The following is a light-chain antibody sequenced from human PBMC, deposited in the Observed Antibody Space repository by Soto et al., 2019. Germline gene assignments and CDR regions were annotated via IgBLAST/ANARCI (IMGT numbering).Light chain of an antibody. V-gene: IGKV1-39*01. Sequence: DVQMTQSPSSLSASVGDRVTITCRASQRIRTSLNWYQKKPGKAHKFLSYEASSLQREVPSRFSGSGSGTDFTLTISNLQPEDFATYYCQQSYSVPPTFGQGTKLEI. CDR1: QRIRTS. CDR2: EAS. CDR3: QQSYSVPPT. J-gene: IGKJ2*01.